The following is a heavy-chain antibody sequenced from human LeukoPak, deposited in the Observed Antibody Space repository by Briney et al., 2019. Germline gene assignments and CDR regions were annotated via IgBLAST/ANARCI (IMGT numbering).Heavy chain of an antibody. D-gene: IGHD3-10*01. CDR2: INWNGGSI. J-gene: IGHJ6*03. Sequence: TGGSLRLSCAASGFTFDDYGMSWVRQAPGKGLEWVSGINWNGGSIGYADSVKGRFTISRDNSKNTLYLQMNSLRAEDTAVYYCARSQYGSGSYFDYYYYYYMDVWGKGTTVTISS. CDR1: GFTFDDYG. CDR3: ARSQYGSGSYFDYYYYYYMDV. V-gene: IGHV3-20*04.